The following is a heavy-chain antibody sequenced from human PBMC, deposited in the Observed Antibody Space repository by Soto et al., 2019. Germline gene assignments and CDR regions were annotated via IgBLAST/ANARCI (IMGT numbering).Heavy chain of an antibody. CDR1: GGSISGSSDH. CDR3: ARLGGSGYYGIEY. CDR2: IYYSGST. V-gene: IGHV4-39*01. D-gene: IGHD3-3*01. J-gene: IGHJ4*02. Sequence: QLQLQESGPGLVKPSETLSLTCTVSGGSISGSSDHWGWIRQSPGKGLEWIGSIYYSGSTYYNPSLTSRVTISGDTSKDQFSLKLSSVTAADTAVYYCARLGGSGYYGIEYWGQGTLVTVSA.